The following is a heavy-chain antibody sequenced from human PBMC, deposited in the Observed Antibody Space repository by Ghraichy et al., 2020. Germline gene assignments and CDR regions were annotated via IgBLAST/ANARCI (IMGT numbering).Heavy chain of an antibody. D-gene: IGHD6-19*01. J-gene: IGHJ5*02. Sequence: LSLTCAASGFTFTNYIMNWVRQAPGKGLEWVSCISSSSSYTYYADSVKGRFTISRDNAKNSLYLQMNNLRDDDTAVYYCAREGSSGWYKWFDPWGRGTLVTVSS. CDR2: ISSSSSYT. CDR3: AREGSSGWYKWFDP. CDR1: GFTFTNYI. V-gene: IGHV3-21*01.